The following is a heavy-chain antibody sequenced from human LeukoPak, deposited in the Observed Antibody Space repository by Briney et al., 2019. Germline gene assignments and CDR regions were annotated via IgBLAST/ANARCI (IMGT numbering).Heavy chain of an antibody. Sequence: GGSLRLSCAAPGFTFSSYAMSWVRQAPGKGLEWVSTISDSGGSTYYADSLKGRFTISRDNYKNTLYLQMNSLRAEDTAVYYCAKVDYYDSSGNYPNWFDPWGQGTLVTVSS. CDR1: GFTFSSYA. V-gene: IGHV3-23*01. J-gene: IGHJ5*02. D-gene: IGHD3-22*01. CDR2: ISDSGGST. CDR3: AKVDYYDSSGNYPNWFDP.